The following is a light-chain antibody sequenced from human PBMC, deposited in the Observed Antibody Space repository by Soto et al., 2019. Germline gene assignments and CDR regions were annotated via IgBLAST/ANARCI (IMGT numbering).Light chain of an antibody. Sequence: DIQMTQSPSSLSASVGDRVTITCRASQSISNYLRWYQQKPGKAPKLLIYAASSLQSGVPSRFSSGGSSTDFTIIISSLQPEDFATYYCQQSFSSPQITFGQGTRLEIK. V-gene: IGKV1-39*01. J-gene: IGKJ5*01. CDR2: AAS. CDR1: QSISNY. CDR3: QQSFSSPQIT.